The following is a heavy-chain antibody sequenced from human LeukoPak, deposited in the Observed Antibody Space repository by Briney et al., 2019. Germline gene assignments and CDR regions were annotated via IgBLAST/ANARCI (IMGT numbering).Heavy chain of an antibody. CDR1: GYTFTSYD. J-gene: IGHJ4*02. CDR3: ARWGGNHLDTDFDY. V-gene: IGHV1-8*01. CDR2: MNPNSGDA. D-gene: IGHD1-14*01. Sequence: GASVTVSCKASGYTFTSYDINWVRQAPGQGLEWMGWMNPNSGDAGSAQKFQGRVTMTRDTSISTAYMELSSLRFEDTAVYYCARWGGNHLDTDFDYWGQGTLVTVSS.